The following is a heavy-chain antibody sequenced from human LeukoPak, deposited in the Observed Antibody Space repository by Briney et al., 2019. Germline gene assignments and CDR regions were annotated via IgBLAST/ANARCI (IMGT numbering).Heavy chain of an antibody. CDR2: IYHSGST. D-gene: IGHD5-12*01. V-gene: IGHV4-30-2*01. J-gene: IGHJ1*01. CDR3: ARGAFSGGYSTEYFQH. CDR1: GGSISSGGYS. Sequence: SETLSLTCAVSGGSISSGGYSWSWIRQPPGTGLEWIGYIYHSGSTYYNPSLKGRVTISVDRSKNQFSLKLSSVTAADTAVYYCARGAFSGGYSTEYFQHWGQGTLVTVSS.